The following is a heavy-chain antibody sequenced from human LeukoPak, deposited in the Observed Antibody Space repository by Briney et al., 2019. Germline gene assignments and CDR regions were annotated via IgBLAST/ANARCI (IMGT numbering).Heavy chain of an antibody. CDR2: ISAYNGNT. CDR3: ARVKYCTNGVCYSHPFDY. CDR1: GYTFTSYG. J-gene: IGHJ4*02. V-gene: IGHV1-18*01. Sequence: ASVNVSCKASGYTFTSYGISWVRQSPGQGLEWMGCISAYNGNTNYAQKLQGRVTMTTDTSPSTAYMELRSLRSHDTAVYYCARVKYCTNGVCYSHPFDYWGQGTLVTASS. D-gene: IGHD2-8*01.